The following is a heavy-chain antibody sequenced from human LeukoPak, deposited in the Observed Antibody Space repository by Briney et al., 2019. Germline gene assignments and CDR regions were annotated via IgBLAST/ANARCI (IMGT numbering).Heavy chain of an antibody. CDR2: IKSKTDGGTT. D-gene: IGHD4-17*01. Sequence: GGSLRLSCAASGFTFSNAWMSWVRQAPGKGLEWVGRIKSKTDGGTTDYAAPVKGRFTISRDDSKNTLYLQMNSLRAEDTAVYYCAKVSDYAYYYGMDVWGQGTTVTVSS. V-gene: IGHV3-15*01. J-gene: IGHJ6*02. CDR3: AKVSDYAYYYGMDV. CDR1: GFTFSNAW.